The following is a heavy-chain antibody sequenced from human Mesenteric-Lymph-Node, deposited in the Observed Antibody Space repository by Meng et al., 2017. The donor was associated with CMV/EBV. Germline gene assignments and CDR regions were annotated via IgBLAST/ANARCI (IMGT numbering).Heavy chain of an antibody. Sequence: FSDYSMSWIRQAPGKGLKWISYISSSGSNIYYADSVKGRFIVSRDNAKNSLYLQMSSLRDEDTAVYYCARDHSGYDLRPQIEDFFDYWGQGNLVTVSS. CDR2: ISSSGSNI. CDR1: FSDYS. CDR3: ARDHSGYDLRPQIEDFFDY. D-gene: IGHD5-12*01. V-gene: IGHV3-11*01. J-gene: IGHJ4*02.